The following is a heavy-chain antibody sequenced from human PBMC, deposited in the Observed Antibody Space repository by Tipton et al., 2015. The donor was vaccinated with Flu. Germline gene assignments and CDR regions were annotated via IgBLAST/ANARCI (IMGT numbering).Heavy chain of an antibody. CDR3: ARMPEWLGYSFDI. V-gene: IGHV3-7*03. CDR2: INQDGTVK. J-gene: IGHJ3*02. CDR1: GFTLSTYW. Sequence: SLRLSCAASGFTLSTYWMHWVRQAPGKGLEWVANINQDGTVKYYVDSVKGRFTISRDNAKSSLYLHMNSLRAGDTADYYCARMPEWLGYSFDIWGQGTTVTVSS. D-gene: IGHD3-3*01.